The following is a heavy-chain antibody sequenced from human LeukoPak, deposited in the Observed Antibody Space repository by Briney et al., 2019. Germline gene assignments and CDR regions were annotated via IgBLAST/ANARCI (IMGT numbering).Heavy chain of an antibody. D-gene: IGHD3-10*01. CDR2: ISYDGINK. J-gene: IGHJ6*02. Sequence: GGSLRLSCAASGFTFSSYGMHWVRQAPGKGLEWVAFISYDGINKYYVDSVRGRFTISRDNSKNTVYLQMNSLGGEDTAVYYCAKARGITMLRGSPRPPYGMDVWGQGTTVTVSS. CDR1: GFTFSSYG. CDR3: AKARGITMLRGSPRPPYGMDV. V-gene: IGHV3-30*18.